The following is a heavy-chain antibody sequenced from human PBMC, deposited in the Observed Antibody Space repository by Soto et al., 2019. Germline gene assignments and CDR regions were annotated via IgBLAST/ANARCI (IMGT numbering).Heavy chain of an antibody. Sequence: GASVKVSCKASGYTFTSYVISWVRQAPGQGLEWMGWISTYNGNTNYAQKLQGRVTMTRDTSTSTVYMELSSLRSEDTAVYYCARGGPFDSKGILDYWGQGTLVTVSS. CDR2: ISTYNGNT. CDR1: GYTFTSYV. D-gene: IGHD6-13*01. CDR3: ARGGPFDSKGILDY. J-gene: IGHJ4*02. V-gene: IGHV1-18*01.